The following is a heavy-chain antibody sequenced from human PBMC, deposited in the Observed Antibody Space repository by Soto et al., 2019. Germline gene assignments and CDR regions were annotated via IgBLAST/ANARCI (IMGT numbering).Heavy chain of an antibody. J-gene: IGHJ6*02. CDR2: IYYSGST. CDR3: ARVNIVATMSEYYYYYYGMAV. V-gene: IGHV4-30-4*01. D-gene: IGHD5-12*01. CDR1: GGSISSGDYY. Sequence: SETLSLTCTVSGGSISSGDYYWSWIRQPPGKGLECIGYIYYSGSTYYNPSLKSRVTISVDTSRNQFSLKLSSVTAADTAVYYCARVNIVATMSEYYYYYYGMAVWGQGTTVTVSS.